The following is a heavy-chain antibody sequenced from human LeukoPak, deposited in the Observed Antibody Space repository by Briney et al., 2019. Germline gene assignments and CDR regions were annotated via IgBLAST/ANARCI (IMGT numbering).Heavy chain of an antibody. CDR3: ASYTDAFDI. CDR1: GGSISSGSYY. Sequence: SQTLSLTCTVSGGSISSGSYYWSWIRQPAGKGLEWIGRIYSSGSTNYNPSLKSRVTISLDTSKNQFSLKLSSVTAADTAVYYCASYTDAFDIWGQGTMVTVSS. J-gene: IGHJ3*02. V-gene: IGHV4-61*02. D-gene: IGHD3-16*01. CDR2: IYSSGST.